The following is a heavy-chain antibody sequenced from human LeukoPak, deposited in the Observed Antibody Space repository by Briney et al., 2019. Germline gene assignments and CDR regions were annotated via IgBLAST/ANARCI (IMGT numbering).Heavy chain of an antibody. J-gene: IGHJ4*02. V-gene: IGHV3-30*02. CDR1: GFTFSSYG. CDR3: AKASSGGWYDGAVY. Sequence: GGSLRLSCAASGFTFSSYGMHWVRQVPSKGLEWVAFIRYDGSNKYYADSVKGRFTISRDNSKNTLYLQMNSLRAEYTAVYDTAKASSGGWYDGAVYWGQGTRVTVSS. CDR2: IRYDGSNK. D-gene: IGHD6-19*01.